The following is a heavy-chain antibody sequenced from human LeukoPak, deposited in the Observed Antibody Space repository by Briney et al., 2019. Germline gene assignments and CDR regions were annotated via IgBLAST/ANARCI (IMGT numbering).Heavy chain of an antibody. D-gene: IGHD2-2*01. CDR3: ARLPYAGY. J-gene: IGHJ4*02. V-gene: IGHV3-48*01. CDR1: GFTFSSYS. Sequence: GGSLRLSCAASGFTFSSYSMNWVRQAPGKGLEWVSYISSSSSTIYYADSVKGRFTISRDNSKNTLYLQMNSLRAEDTAVYYCARLPYAGYWGQGTLVTVSS. CDR2: ISSSSSTI.